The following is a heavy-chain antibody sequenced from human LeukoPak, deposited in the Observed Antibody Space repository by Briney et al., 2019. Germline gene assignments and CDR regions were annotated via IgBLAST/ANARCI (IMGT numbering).Heavy chain of an antibody. V-gene: IGHV1-2*02. CDR1: GYTFTGYY. CDR3: AREPADYFDY. CDR2: IDPNSGGT. Sequence: GASVTVSCKASGYTFTGYYMHWLRQVPGQGLEWMGWIDPNSGGTDFAQKFQGRVTMTRDTSISTAYMELSRLRSDDTAVYYCAREPADYFDYWGQGTLVTVSS. J-gene: IGHJ4*02.